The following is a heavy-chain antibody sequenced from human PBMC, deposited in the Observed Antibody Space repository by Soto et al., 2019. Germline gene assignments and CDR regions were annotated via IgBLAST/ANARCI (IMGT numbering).Heavy chain of an antibody. CDR2: ISYDGSNK. D-gene: IGHD2-2*02. J-gene: IGHJ6*02. V-gene: IGHV3-30*18. CDR1: GFTFSSYG. Sequence: GGSLRLSCAASGFTFSSYGMHWVRQAPGKGLEWVAVISYDGSNKYCADSVKGRFTISRDNSKNTLYLQMNSLRAEDTAVYYCAKDCSSTSCYTGYGMDVWGQGTTVTVSS. CDR3: AKDCSSTSCYTGYGMDV.